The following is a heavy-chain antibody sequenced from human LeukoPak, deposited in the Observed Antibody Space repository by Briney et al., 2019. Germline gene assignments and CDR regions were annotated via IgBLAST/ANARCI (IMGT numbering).Heavy chain of an antibody. CDR1: GGSISSSSYY. Sequence: PSETLSLTCTVSGGSISSSSYYWGWIRQPPGKGLEWIGSIYYSGSTYYNPSLKSRVTISVDTSKNQFSLKLSSVTAADTAVYYCARQKGGTRNAFDIWSQGTMVTVSS. V-gene: IGHV4-39*01. J-gene: IGHJ3*02. CDR3: ARQKGGTRNAFDI. CDR2: IYYSGST. D-gene: IGHD1-26*01.